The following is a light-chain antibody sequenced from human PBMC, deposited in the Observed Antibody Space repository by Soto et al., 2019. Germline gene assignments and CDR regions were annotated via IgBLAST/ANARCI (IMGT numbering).Light chain of an antibody. CDR2: AAS. Sequence: IQLTQSPSSLSASVGDRVTISCRASQGIANFLAWYQQKPGKAPKLLIYAASTLQSGVPSRFSGSGSGTDFTLIISSVQCGDLATYYCQQLNGFPIPFGPGTKVDIK. J-gene: IGKJ3*01. V-gene: IGKV1-9*01. CDR3: QQLNGFPIP. CDR1: QGIANF.